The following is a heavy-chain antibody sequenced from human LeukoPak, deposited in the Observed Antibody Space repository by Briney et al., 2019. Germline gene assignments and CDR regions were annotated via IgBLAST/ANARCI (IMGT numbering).Heavy chain of an antibody. CDR3: ARSYIVSYSEDFDY. Sequence: ASETLSLTCTVSGGSISSTYWIWIRQPPGKGLQWIGPISYTGETKYNPSLKSRVTISVDRSKNQFSLQLSSMTAADTAIYYCARSYIVSYSEDFDYWGQGALVTVSS. D-gene: IGHD1-26*01. J-gene: IGHJ4*02. CDR2: ISYTGET. V-gene: IGHV4-59*01. CDR1: GGSISSTY.